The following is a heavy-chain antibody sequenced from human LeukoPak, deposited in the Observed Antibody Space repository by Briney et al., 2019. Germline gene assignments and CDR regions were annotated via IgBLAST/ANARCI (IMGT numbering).Heavy chain of an antibody. Sequence: GGSLRLSCAASGFDLSTYEMNWVRQAPGKGLEWIADITISGHTKNYADSVKGRFSISRDNARTSLYLQMHSLRVEDTGVYYCARGDPHADLWGQGALVTVSS. CDR3: ARGDPHADL. D-gene: IGHD5-24*01. CDR1: GFDLSTYE. V-gene: IGHV3-48*03. CDR2: ITISGHTK. J-gene: IGHJ5*02.